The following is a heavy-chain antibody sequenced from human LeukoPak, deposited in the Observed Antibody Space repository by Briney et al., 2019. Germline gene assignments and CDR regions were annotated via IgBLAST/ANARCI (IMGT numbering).Heavy chain of an antibody. Sequence: ASVKVSCKASGYTFTGYYMHWVRQAPGQGLEWMGWINPNSGGTNYAQKFQGRVTMTRDTSITTAYMDLSRLRSDDTAAYYCARDRGLGYYFYYYMDVWGKGTTVTVSS. D-gene: IGHD3/OR15-3a*01. J-gene: IGHJ6*03. CDR2: INPNSGGT. CDR1: GYTFTGYY. CDR3: ARDRGLGYYFYYYMDV. V-gene: IGHV1-2*02.